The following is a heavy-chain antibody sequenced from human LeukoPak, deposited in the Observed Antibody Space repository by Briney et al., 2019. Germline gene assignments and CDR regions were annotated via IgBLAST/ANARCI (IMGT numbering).Heavy chain of an antibody. CDR3: ARESPLNTYYYGSGSYGDY. CDR2: IYYSGST. CDR1: GGSISSYY. D-gene: IGHD3-10*01. V-gene: IGHV4-30-4*08. Sequence: SETLSLTCTVSGGSISSYYWSWIRQPPGKGLEWIGYIYYSGSTYYNPSLKSRVAISVDTSKNQFSLKLSSVTAADTAVYYCARESPLNTYYYGSGSYGDYWGQGTLVTVSS. J-gene: IGHJ4*02.